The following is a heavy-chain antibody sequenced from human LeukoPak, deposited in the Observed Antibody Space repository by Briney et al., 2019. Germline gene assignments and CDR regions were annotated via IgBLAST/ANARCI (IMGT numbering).Heavy chain of an antibody. CDR2: IYSDGST. J-gene: IGHJ3*02. Sequence: GGSLRLSCAASGFTVINNYMSWVRQAPGKGLEWVSVIYSDGSTYYADSVKGRFTISRDNSNNTLYLQMNSLRAEDTALYYCAKAKITLIVVANPNSGALDIWGQGTMVTVSS. CDR3: AKAKITLIVVANPNSGALDI. D-gene: IGHD3-22*01. CDR1: GFTVINNY. V-gene: IGHV3-53*01.